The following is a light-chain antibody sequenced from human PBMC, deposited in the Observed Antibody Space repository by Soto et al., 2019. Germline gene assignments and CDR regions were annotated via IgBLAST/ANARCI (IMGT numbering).Light chain of an antibody. V-gene: IGLV2-14*01. CDR3: SSYTSSSTLYV. J-gene: IGLJ1*01. CDR1: SSDVGGYNY. Sequence: QSVLTQPSSVSGSLGQSITISCTGPSSDVGGYNYVSWYQQHPGKAPKLMIYDVSNRPSGVSNRFSGSKSGNTASLTISGLQAEDEADYYCSSYTSSSTLYVFGTGTKVTVL. CDR2: DVS.